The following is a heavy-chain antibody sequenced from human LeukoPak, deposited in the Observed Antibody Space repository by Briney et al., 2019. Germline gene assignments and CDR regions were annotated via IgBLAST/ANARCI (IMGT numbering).Heavy chain of an antibody. J-gene: IGHJ4*02. CDR2: IIPIFGTA. Sequence: SVKVSCKASGGTFSSYAISWVRQAPGQGLEWMGRIIPIFGTANYAQKFQGRVTITTDESTSTAYVELSSLRSEDTAVYYCAREESGGSGSYYNSYWGQGTLATVSS. CDR1: GGTFSSYA. CDR3: AREESGGSGSYYNSY. D-gene: IGHD3-10*01. V-gene: IGHV1-69*05.